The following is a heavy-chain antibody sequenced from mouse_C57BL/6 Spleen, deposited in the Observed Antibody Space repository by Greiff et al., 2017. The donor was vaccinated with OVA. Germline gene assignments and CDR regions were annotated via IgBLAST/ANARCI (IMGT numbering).Heavy chain of an antibody. J-gene: IGHJ3*01. V-gene: IGHV1-15*01. CDR2: IDPETGGT. Sequence: QVQLQQSGAELVRPGASVTLSCKASGYTFTDYEMHWVKQTPVHGLEWIGAIDPETGGTAYNQKFKGKAILTADKSSSTAYMELRSLTSEDSAVYYCTSGGLAWFAYWGQGTLVTVSA. CDR1: GYTFTDYE. D-gene: IGHD2-4*01. CDR3: TSGGLAWFAY.